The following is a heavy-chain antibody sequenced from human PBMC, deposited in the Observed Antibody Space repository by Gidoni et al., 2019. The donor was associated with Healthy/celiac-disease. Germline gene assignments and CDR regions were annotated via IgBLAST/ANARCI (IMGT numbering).Heavy chain of an antibody. CDR1: GGSISSSSYY. J-gene: IGHJ4*02. V-gene: IGHV4-39*07. Sequence: QLQLQESGPGLVKPSETLSPTCTVSGGSISSSSYYWGWIRQPPGKGLEWIGSIYYSGSTYYNPSLKSRVTISVDTSKNQFSLKLSSVTAADTAVYYCARDADSGPNPSLFDYWGQGTLVTVSS. D-gene: IGHD1-26*01. CDR3: ARDADSGPNPSLFDY. CDR2: IYYSGST.